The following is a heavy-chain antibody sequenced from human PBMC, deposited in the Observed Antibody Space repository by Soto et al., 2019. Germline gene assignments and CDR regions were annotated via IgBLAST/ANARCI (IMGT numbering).Heavy chain of an antibody. CDR3: ARDNPPPGYSSSWYAFDI. D-gene: IGHD6-13*01. V-gene: IGHV1-69*08. CDR1: GGTFSSYT. Sequence: QVQLVQSGAEVKKPGSSVKVSCKASGGTFSSYTISWVRQAPGQGLEWMGRIIPILGIANYAQKFQGRVTITADKSTSTAYMELSSLRAEDTAVYYCARDNPPPGYSSSWYAFDIWGQGTMVTVSS. J-gene: IGHJ3*02. CDR2: IIPILGIA.